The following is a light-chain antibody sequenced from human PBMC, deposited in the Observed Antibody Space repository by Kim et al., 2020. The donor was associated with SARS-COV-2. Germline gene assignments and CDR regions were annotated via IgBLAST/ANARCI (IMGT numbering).Light chain of an antibody. V-gene: IGLV2-14*03. Sequence: QSALTQPASVSGSPGQSITISCTGTSNDVGGFNYVSWYQQHPGKAPKLMIYGVSKRPSGVSNRLSGSKSGNTASLTISGLRAEDEADYYCISYTSRITWVFGGGTKVTVL. CDR1: SNDVGGFNY. CDR3: ISYTSRITWV. J-gene: IGLJ3*02. CDR2: GVS.